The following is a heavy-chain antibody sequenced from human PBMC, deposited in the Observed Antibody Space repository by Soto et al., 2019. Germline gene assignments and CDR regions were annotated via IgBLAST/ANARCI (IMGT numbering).Heavy chain of an antibody. J-gene: IGHJ4*02. CDR1: GGFTSTYY. V-gene: IGHV4-59*01. Sequence: PSETRSHTYTVSGGFTSTYYWSWIRQPPGKGLEWIGYIHYSGTTNYNPSLKSRVTMSVDTSKNQFSLKLSSVTAADTAVYYCARVPEYWGQGTLVTVS. CDR3: ARVPEY. CDR2: IHYSGTT.